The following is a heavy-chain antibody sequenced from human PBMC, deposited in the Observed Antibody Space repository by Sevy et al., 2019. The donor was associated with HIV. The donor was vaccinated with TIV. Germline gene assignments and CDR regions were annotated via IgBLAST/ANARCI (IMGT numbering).Heavy chain of an antibody. CDR1: GFTFSSYG. Sequence: GGSLRLSCAASGFTFSSYGMHWVHQAPGKGLEWVAFIRFDGSKTYYADSVKGRFTISRDNSKNRLYLQMNSLRAEDTALYYCVKEKYYYDSSGYGNYGMDVWGQGITVTVSS. CDR2: IRFDGSKT. J-gene: IGHJ6*02. CDR3: VKEKYYYDSSGYGNYGMDV. V-gene: IGHV3-30*02. D-gene: IGHD3-22*01.